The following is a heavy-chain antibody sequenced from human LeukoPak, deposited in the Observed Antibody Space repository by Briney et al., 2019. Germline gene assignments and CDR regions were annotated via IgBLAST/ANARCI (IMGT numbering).Heavy chain of an antibody. J-gene: IGHJ3*02. CDR1: GGSIISSPYY. CDR2: IYHTGKT. CDR3: ARTYGSSGWAFDI. Sequence: SGTLSLTCTVSGGSIISSPYYWVLIRQSPGKGLEWIGTIYHTGKTYYNPSLNSRVTMSLDTSKNQFSLKLLAMTAADTAVYYCARTYGSSGWAFDIWGQGTMVTVSS. D-gene: IGHD3-22*01. V-gene: IGHV4-39*01.